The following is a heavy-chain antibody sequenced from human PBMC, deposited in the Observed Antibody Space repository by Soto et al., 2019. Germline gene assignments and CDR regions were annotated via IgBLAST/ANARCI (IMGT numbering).Heavy chain of an antibody. Sequence: GGSLRLSCAASGFTFSSYAMSSVRQAPGKGLEWVSAISGSGGITYYADSVKGRFTISRDNSKNTLYLQMNSLRAEDTAVYYCAKIVITDFWSGYTQNYYYYGMDVWGQGTTVTVSS. V-gene: IGHV3-23*01. CDR3: AKIVITDFWSGYTQNYYYYGMDV. CDR2: ISGSGGIT. J-gene: IGHJ6*02. CDR1: GFTFSSYA. D-gene: IGHD3-3*01.